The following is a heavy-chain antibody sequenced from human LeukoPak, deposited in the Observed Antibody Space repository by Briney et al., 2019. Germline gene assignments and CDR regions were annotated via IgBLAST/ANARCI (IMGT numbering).Heavy chain of an antibody. V-gene: IGHV4-59*01. CDR1: GASISSSY. D-gene: IGHD3-22*01. J-gene: IGHJ3*02. Sequence: SGTLSLTCTVSGASISSSYWSWLRQPPGKRLEWIGYIYYNGNTNSNPSLKSRVTISADTSKNRLSLKLSSVTAADTAIYYCVRGNYDNRGYSNAFDIWGQGTMVTVSS. CDR2: IYYNGNT. CDR3: VRGNYDNRGYSNAFDI.